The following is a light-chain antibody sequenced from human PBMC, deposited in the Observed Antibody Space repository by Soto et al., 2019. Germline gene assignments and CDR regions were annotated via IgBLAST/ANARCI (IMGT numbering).Light chain of an antibody. CDR3: TSYTTSSTLV. Sequence: QSALTQPASVSGSPGQSITISCTGTSTDIGTYRYVSWYQQHPGKVPKLIIFEVSDRPSGVSHRFSGSKSGNTASLTISGIQAEDEADYYCTSYTTSSTLVFGGGTKLTVL. J-gene: IGLJ3*02. CDR2: EVS. CDR1: STDIGTYRY. V-gene: IGLV2-14*01.